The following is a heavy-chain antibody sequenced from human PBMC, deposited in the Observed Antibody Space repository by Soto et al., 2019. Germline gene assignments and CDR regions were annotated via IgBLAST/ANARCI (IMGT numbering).Heavy chain of an antibody. CDR3: ERDGFGASDPLPFDY. V-gene: IGHV3-30-3*01. CDR1: GFTFSSYA. CDR2: ISYDGANK. D-gene: IGHD3-10*01. Sequence: GGSLRLSCAASGFTFSSYAMHWVRQAPGKGLEWVAVISYDGANKYYADSVKGRFTISRDNSKNTLYLQMNSLRGEDTAVYYCERDGFGASDPLPFDYWGQGTLVTVSS. J-gene: IGHJ4*02.